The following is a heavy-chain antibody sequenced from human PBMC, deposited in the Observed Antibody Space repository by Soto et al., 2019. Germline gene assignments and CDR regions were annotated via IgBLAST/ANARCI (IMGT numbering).Heavy chain of an antibody. CDR1: GGTFSSYA. J-gene: IGHJ6*02. V-gene: IGHV1-69*13. CDR2: IIPIFGTA. CDR3: ARDLPQKTGRGGMDV. Sequence: ASVKVSCKASGGTFSSYAISWVRQAPGQGLEWMGGIIPIFGTANYAQKFQGRVTITADESTSTAYMELSSLRSEDTAVYYCARDLPQKTGRGGMDVWGQGTTVTVSS.